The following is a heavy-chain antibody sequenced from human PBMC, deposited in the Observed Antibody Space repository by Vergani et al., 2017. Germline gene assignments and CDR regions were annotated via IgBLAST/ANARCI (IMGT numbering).Heavy chain of an antibody. Sequence: QVQLQESGPGLVKPSQTLSLTCTVSGGSINSGDYYWSWIRQPPGKGLEWIGYIYYSGSTYYNPSLKSRLTISVDTSKNQFSLKLTSVTAADTALYYCARELDYYGSGSNYFDYWGQGTLVTVSS. CDR1: GGSINSGDYY. CDR2: IYYSGST. J-gene: IGHJ4*02. V-gene: IGHV4-30-4*08. CDR3: ARELDYYGSGSNYFDY. D-gene: IGHD3-10*01.